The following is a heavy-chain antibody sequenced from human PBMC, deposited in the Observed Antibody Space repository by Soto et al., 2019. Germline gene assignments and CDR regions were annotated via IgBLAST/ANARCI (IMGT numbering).Heavy chain of an antibody. J-gene: IGHJ6*04. CDR1: GFTFSTNA. V-gene: IGHV3-23*01. CDR2: ITGSGGGT. CDR3: AKSGAYGSSTHCSRRGNYYYAMDV. D-gene: IGHD2-2*01. Sequence: EVQLLESGGGFIQPGGSLTLSCVASGFTFSTNAMSWVRQAPGKGLEWVSGITGSGGGTYYADSVKRRFIVSSDNSKNTRYRQMVRLRAEDTALYYCAKSGAYGSSTHCSRRGNYYYAMDVWGKGTTVTVSS.